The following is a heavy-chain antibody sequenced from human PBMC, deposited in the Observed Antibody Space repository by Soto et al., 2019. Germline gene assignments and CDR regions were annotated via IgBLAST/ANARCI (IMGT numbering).Heavy chain of an antibody. CDR2: FDPEDGET. CDR1: GYTLTELS. CDR3: ATALKVAVTNFDF. D-gene: IGHD6-19*01. Sequence: ASVKVSCKFSGYTLTELSMHCVRQAPGKGLEWMGGFDPEDGETIYAQKFQGRVTMTEDTSTDTAYMELSSLRSEDTAVYYCATALKVAVTNFDFWGQGTLVTVSS. J-gene: IGHJ4*02. V-gene: IGHV1-24*01.